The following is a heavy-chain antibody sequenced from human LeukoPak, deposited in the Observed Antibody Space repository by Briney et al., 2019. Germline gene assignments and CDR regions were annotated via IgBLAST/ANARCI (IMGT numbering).Heavy chain of an antibody. Sequence: VGCLQLACAVSGATFRTAWMNWVRQAPGKGLEWVARIRSQNDGGTTDYAAPVKGRFTLSRDDSKNTVYLQMNSLKSEDTAMYYCSIDRPDYAAYDFDYWGQGTLVTVSS. V-gene: IGHV3-15*01. CDR2: IRSQNDGGTT. CDR1: GATFRTAW. D-gene: IGHD4/OR15-4a*01. J-gene: IGHJ4*02. CDR3: SIDRPDYAAYDFDY.